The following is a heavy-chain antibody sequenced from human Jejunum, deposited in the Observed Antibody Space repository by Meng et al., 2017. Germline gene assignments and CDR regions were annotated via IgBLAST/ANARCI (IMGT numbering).Heavy chain of an antibody. CDR1: DGSFSDYY. J-gene: IGHJ4*02. V-gene: IGHV4-34*02. D-gene: IGHD1-26*01. CDR2: AST. CDR3: ARDHMGSLDY. Sequence: QVQLQPWGTGLLKPAETLSLSCAVYDGSFSDYYWDWIRQPPGKGLEWIGYASTNYNPSLKSRVTISVDTSKNQFSLRLTSVTAADTAVYYCARDHMGSLDYWGQGILVTVSS.